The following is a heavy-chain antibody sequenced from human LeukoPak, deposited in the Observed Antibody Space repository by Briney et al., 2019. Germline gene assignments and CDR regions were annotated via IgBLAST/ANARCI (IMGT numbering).Heavy chain of an antibody. J-gene: IGHJ5*02. CDR3: ARDRELGS. CDR2: IYNSGST. CDR1: GGSISIYY. D-gene: IGHD3-16*01. Sequence: PSETLSLTCIVSGGSISIYYWNWIRQPPGKGLEWIGYIYNSGSTDYNPSLKRRVTISADTSKSQFSLKLTSVTAADTAVYYCARDRELGSWGQGILVTVSS. V-gene: IGHV4-59*01.